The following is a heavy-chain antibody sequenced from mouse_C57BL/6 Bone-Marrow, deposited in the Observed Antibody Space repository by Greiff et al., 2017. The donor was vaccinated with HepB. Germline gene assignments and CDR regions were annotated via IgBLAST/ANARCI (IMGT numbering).Heavy chain of an antibody. J-gene: IGHJ3*01. CDR1: GYTFTSYW. CDR3: AREGIGFAY. V-gene: IGHV1-59*01. Sequence: QVQLKQPGAELVRPGTSVKLSCKASGYTFTSYWMHWVKQRPGQGLEWIGVIDPSDSYTNYNQKFKGKATLTVDTSSSTAYMQLSSLTSEDSAVYYCAREGIGFAYWGQGTLVTVSA. CDR2: IDPSDSYT.